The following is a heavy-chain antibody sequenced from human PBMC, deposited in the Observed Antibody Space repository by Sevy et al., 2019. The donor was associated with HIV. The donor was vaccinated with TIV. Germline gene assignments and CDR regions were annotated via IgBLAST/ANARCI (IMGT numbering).Heavy chain of an antibody. CDR2: INSDGSST. CDR1: GFTFSSYW. V-gene: IGHV3-74*01. J-gene: IGHJ5*02. Sequence: GGSLRLSCAASGFTFSSYWMHWVRQAPGKGLVWVSRINSDGSSTSYADSVKGRFTIPRDNAKNTLYLQMNSLRAEDTAVYYCAREYYDFWSGSNWFDPWGQGTLVTVSS. D-gene: IGHD3-3*01. CDR3: AREYYDFWSGSNWFDP.